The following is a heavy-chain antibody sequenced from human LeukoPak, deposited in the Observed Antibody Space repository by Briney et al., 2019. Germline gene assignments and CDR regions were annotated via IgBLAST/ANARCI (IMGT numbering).Heavy chain of an antibody. V-gene: IGHV3-23*01. J-gene: IGHJ4*02. CDR1: GFIFSNYG. CDR3: AKDMEGSVADYFDY. Sequence: GVSLRLSCAASGFIFSNYGMNWVRQAPGKGLEWVAAISASGSATSYADSVRGRFTISRDNSKNTLYLQMNSLRADDTAVYYCAKDMEGSVADYFDYWGQGTLVTVSS. D-gene: IGHD3-10*01. CDR2: ISASGSAT.